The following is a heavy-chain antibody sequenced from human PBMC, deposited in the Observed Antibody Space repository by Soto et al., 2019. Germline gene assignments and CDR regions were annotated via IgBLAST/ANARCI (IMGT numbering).Heavy chain of an antibody. CDR3: AKAIVVAVTYYYYAMDV. J-gene: IGHJ6*02. CDR2: IIPIFGTA. V-gene: IGHV1-69*13. Sequence: SVKVSCKASGGTFSSYAISWVRQAPGQGLEWMGGIIPIFGTANYAQKFQGRVTITADESTSTAYMELSSLRSEDTAVYYCAKAIVVAVTYYYYAMDVWGQGTTVTVSS. D-gene: IGHD3-22*01. CDR1: GGTFSSYA.